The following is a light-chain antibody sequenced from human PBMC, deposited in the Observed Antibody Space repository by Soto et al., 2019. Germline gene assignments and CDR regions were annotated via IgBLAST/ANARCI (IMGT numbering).Light chain of an antibody. CDR3: QKYNSAPLT. V-gene: IGKV1-27*01. J-gene: IGKJ4*01. CDR2: DAS. CDR1: QAIRNY. Sequence: DIKMTQSPSSLSASVGDRVTITCRASQAIRNYVAWYQQKPGKAPKLLVYDASTLQSGVPARFSGSGSGTDFTLTISSLQPEDVATYYCQKYNSAPLTFGGGTKVEIK.